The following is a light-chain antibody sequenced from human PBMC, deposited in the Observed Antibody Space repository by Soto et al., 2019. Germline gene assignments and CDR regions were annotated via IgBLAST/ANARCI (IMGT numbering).Light chain of an antibody. Sequence: EIVLTQSPGTLSLSPGVRATLSCRASQSVSARDLAWWQQKPGQAPRHLIYGASSRATGIPDRFSGSGSGADLTLTISTLESEDFAVYYCQQYESSPLTVGGATKVEIK. CDR3: QQYESSPLT. CDR1: QSVSARD. V-gene: IGKV3-20*01. J-gene: IGKJ4*01. CDR2: GAS.